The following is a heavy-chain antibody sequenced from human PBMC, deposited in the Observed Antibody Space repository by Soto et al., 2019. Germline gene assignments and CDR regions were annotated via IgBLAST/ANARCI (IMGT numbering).Heavy chain of an antibody. D-gene: IGHD6-19*01. V-gene: IGHV3-48*02. CDR2: ISSSSSTI. J-gene: IGHJ5*02. Sequence: EVQLVESGGGLVQPGGSLRLSCAASGFTFSSYSMNWVRQAPGKGLEWVSYISSSSSTIYYADSVKGRFTISRDNAKNSLYLQMNSLRDEDTAVYYCASREAAVAGSDWFDPWGQGTLVTVSS. CDR3: ASREAAVAGSDWFDP. CDR1: GFTFSSYS.